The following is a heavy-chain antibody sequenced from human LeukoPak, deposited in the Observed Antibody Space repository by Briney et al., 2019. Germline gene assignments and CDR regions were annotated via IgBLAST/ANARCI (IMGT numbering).Heavy chain of an antibody. CDR1: GFTFSTYV. Sequence: GGSLRLSCSVSGFTFSTYVMHWVRQATGKGLEYVSAISSNGDNTYYADSVKGRFTISRDNSKYTLYLQMSSLRADDTAVYYCVRGTGYWGQGTLVTVSS. J-gene: IGHJ4*02. CDR2: ISSNGDNT. V-gene: IGHV3-64D*06. CDR3: VRGTGY.